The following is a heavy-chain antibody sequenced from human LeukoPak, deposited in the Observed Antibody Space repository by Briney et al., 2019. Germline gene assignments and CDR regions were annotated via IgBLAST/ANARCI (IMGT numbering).Heavy chain of an antibody. J-gene: IGHJ4*02. CDR3: ARAPAGGPLRFFDY. V-gene: IGHV1-2*02. CDR1: GYTLTDYY. CDR2: IHPISGGT. Sequence: ASVKVPCKASGYTLTDYYIHWVRQAPGQGLEWMGWIHPISGGTNFEQKFQGRVTLTRDSSISTVYMEVSSLISDDTAVYYCARAPAGGPLRFFDYWGQGTLVTVSS. D-gene: IGHD3-3*01.